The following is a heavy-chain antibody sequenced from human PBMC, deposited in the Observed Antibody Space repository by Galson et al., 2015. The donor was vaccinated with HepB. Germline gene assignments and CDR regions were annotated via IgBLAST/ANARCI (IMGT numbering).Heavy chain of an antibody. CDR2: ISPYNRHT. J-gene: IGHJ5*02. Sequence: SVKVSCKASGYTFSTYSITWVRQAPGQGLEWMGWISPYNRHTDYAQKFLGRVTMTTDTSTSAAYMELRSLRSDDTAVYYCARGALVVVVGATLKNWFDPWGQGTLVTVSS. D-gene: IGHD2-15*01. CDR1: GYTFSTYS. V-gene: IGHV1-18*01. CDR3: ARGALVVVVGATLKNWFDP.